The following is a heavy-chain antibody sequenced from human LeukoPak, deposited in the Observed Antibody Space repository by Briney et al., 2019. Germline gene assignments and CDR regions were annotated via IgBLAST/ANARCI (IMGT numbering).Heavy chain of an antibody. CDR2: ISPNSGGT. D-gene: IGHD6-19*01. CDR3: ARDPGIAVAGTGQ. Sequence: ASVKVSCKASGYTFTDYYIHWVRQAPGQGLEWMGWISPNSGGTKYAQKFQGRVTMTRDTSISTAYMELSSLRSEDTAVYYCARDPGIAVAGTGQWGQGTLVTVSS. CDR1: GYTFTDYY. J-gene: IGHJ4*02. V-gene: IGHV1-2*02.